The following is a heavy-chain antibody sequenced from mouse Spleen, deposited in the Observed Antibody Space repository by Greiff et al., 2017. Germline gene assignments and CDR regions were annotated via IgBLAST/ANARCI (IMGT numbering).Heavy chain of an antibody. J-gene: IGHJ2*01. V-gene: IGHV5-17*02. CDR2: ISSGRSTI. D-gene: IGHD1-1*01. CDR1: GFTFSSFG. Sequence: EVKLVESGGGLVQPGGSRKLSCAASGFTFSSFGMPWVRQAPEKGLEWVAYISSGRSTIYYADTVKGRFTISRDNPKNTLFLQMTSLRSEDTAMYYCARSHYYGSSRDYFDYWGQGTTLTVSS. CDR3: ARSHYYGSSRDYFDY.